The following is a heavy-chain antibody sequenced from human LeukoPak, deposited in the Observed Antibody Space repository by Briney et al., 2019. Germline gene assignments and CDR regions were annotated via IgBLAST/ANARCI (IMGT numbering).Heavy chain of an antibody. CDR1: GGSISSNSYY. Sequence: SETLSLTCTVSGGSISSNSYYWGWIRQPPGKGLEWIGCIYYSGSTYYNPSLKSRVTISVDTSKNQFSLNLSSVTAADTAVYYCARGRLARSPYFDYWGQGTLVTVSS. V-gene: IGHV4-39*07. J-gene: IGHJ4*02. CDR2: IYYSGST. CDR3: ARGRLARSPYFDY. D-gene: IGHD6-19*01.